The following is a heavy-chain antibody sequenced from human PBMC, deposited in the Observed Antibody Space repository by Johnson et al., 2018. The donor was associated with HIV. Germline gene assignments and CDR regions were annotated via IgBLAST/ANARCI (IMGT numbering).Heavy chain of an antibody. D-gene: IGHD3-16*02. J-gene: IGHJ3*01. V-gene: IGHV3-25*04. CDR1: QFTFSGCY. CDR2: INPKGGNT. CDR3: ARMGGYHHSCGCIYDACGL. Sequence: QLVESGGGLVQPGGSLRLSCAASQFTFSGCYMNCVRQAPGNGLDLIGQINPKGGNTNLIESAKDRFNTSRNNAKNTLHLQMNSLKTEDTAVYYCARMGGYHHSCGCIYDACGLWGQGTRVTVSS.